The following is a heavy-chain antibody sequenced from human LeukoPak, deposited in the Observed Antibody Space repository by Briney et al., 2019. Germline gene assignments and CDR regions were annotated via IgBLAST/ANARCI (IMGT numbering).Heavy chain of an antibody. CDR1: GLTFGSYA. V-gene: IGHV3-23*01. D-gene: IGHD5-24*01. CDR2: ISYTGVST. CDR3: AKSNGVDRNGYNSDYFDY. J-gene: IGHJ4*02. Sequence: PGGSLRLSCAASGLTFGSYAMSWVRQAPGKGPEWVSCISYTGVSTFYADSVKGRFTISRDNSKNTMFLQMNSLRAEDTAVYYCAKSNGVDRNGYNSDYFDYWGQGTLVTVSS.